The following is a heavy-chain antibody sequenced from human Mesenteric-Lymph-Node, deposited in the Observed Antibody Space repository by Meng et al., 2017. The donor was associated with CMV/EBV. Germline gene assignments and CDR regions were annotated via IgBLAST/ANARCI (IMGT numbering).Heavy chain of an antibody. CDR3: ASRTGYRSSWYDYYYFDY. V-gene: IGHV3-69-1*01. J-gene: IGHJ4*02. Sequence: GESLKISCAASGFTLSNYKMNWVRQAPGKGPEWVSHIGRSGAIYADSVKGRFTTTRDNAKNSLYMQMNSLRAEDTAVYYCASRTGYRSSWYDYYYFDYWGQGTLVTVSS. CDR2: IGRSGAI. CDR1: GFTLSNYK. D-gene: IGHD6-13*01.